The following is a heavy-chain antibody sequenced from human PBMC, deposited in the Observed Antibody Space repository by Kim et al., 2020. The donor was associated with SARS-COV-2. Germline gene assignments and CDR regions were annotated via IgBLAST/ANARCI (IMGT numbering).Heavy chain of an antibody. Sequence: GGSLRLSCAGSGFTFSSYSMNWVRQAPGKGLEWVSFIRSSSTTINYADSVKGRFTISRDNAKNSLCLQMDSLRDEDTAVYYCARVRYSSPWFDAFARWGQATIVSVSS. CDR2: IRSSSTTI. J-gene: IGHJ3*01. D-gene: IGHD6-13*01. V-gene: IGHV3-48*02. CDR3: ARVRYSSPWFDAFAR. CDR1: GFTFSSYS.